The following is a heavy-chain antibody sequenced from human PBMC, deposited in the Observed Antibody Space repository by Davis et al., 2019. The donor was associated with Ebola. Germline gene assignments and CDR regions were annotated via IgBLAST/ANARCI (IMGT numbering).Heavy chain of an antibody. J-gene: IGHJ4*02. CDR3: ARGSITGTTSTFDY. Sequence: PGGSLRLSCAASGFTFSDYYMSWIRQAPGKGLEWVAVISYDGSNKYYADSVKGRFTISRDNSKNTLYLQMNSLRAEDTAVYYCARGSITGTTSTFDYWGQGTLVTVSS. D-gene: IGHD1-20*01. CDR2: ISYDGSNK. V-gene: IGHV3-30-3*01. CDR1: GFTFSDYY.